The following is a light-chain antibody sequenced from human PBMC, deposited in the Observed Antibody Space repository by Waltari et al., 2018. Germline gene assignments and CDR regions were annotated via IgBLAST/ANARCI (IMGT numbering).Light chain of an antibody. CDR2: EVS. CDR3: SSYTSSSTWV. J-gene: IGLJ2*01. CDR1: SSDVGSYNR. Sequence: QSALTQPPSVSGSPGQSVTISCTGTSSDVGSYNRVSWYQQPPGTAPKLILYEVSNRPSVVPDRFSGSKSGNTASLTISALQAEDEADYYCSSYTSSSTWVFGGGTKLTVL. V-gene: IGLV2-18*02.